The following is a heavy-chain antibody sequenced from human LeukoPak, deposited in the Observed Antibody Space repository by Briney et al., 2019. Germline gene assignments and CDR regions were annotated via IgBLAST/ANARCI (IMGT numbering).Heavy chain of an antibody. V-gene: IGHV1-8*01. CDR2: MNPNSGNT. D-gene: IGHD3-10*01. Sequence: GASVKVSCKASGYTFTSYDINWVRQATGQGLEWMGWMNPNSGNTGYAQKFQGRVTMTRNTSISTAYMELSSLRSEDTAVYYCARRAWNYYGSGSLNWFDPWGQGTLVTVSS. CDR3: ARRAWNYYGSGSLNWFDP. J-gene: IGHJ5*02. CDR1: GYTFTSYD.